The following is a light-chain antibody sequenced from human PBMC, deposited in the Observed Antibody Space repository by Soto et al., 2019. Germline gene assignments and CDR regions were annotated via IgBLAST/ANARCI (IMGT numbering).Light chain of an antibody. CDR1: QSVSSSY. Sequence: EIVLTQSPGTLSLSPGERATLSCRASQSVSSSYLAWYQQKPGQAPRPLIYGASSRAIGIPDRFSGSGSGTGFTLTISRLEPEDFAVYYCPQYGSSPWTFGQGTKVEIK. CDR2: GAS. V-gene: IGKV3-20*01. CDR3: PQYGSSPWT. J-gene: IGKJ1*01.